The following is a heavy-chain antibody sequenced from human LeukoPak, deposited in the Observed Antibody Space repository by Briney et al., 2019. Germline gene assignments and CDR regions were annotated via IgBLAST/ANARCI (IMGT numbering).Heavy chain of an antibody. Sequence: PGGSLRLSCAASGFTFSSYGMGWVRQAPGKGLEWVSATSSSDDGTYHADSVRGRFTIYRDNFRNTLYLQMNRLRVEDAALYYCARAPVTSCRGAFCYPFDLWGQGVLVTVSS. CDR3: ARAPVTSCRGAFCYPFDL. J-gene: IGHJ4*02. CDR1: GFTFSSYG. CDR2: TSSSDDGT. V-gene: IGHV3-23*01. D-gene: IGHD2-21*01.